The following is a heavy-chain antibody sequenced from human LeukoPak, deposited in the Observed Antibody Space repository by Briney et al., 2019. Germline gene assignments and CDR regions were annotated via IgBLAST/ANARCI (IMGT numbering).Heavy chain of an antibody. V-gene: IGHV3-7*03. Sequence: GRSLRLSCAASGFTFSSYWMSWVRQAPGKGLEWVANIKQDGSEKYYVDSVKGRFTISRDNAKNSLYLQMNSLRAEDTAVYYCARDAPDMVRGGIDYWGQGTLVTVSS. CDR3: ARDAPDMVRGGIDY. D-gene: IGHD3-10*01. J-gene: IGHJ4*02. CDR2: IKQDGSEK. CDR1: GFTFSSYW.